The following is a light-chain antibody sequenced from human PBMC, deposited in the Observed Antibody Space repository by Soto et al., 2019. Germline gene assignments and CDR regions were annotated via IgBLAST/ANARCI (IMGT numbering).Light chain of an antibody. J-gene: IGLJ2*01. CDR3: SSAAGNDVGV. Sequence: QSALTQPPSASGSPGQSVTISCTGTSSDVGGYDYVSWYQQHPGKAPKLMIFEVSKRPSGVPDRFSGSKSGNTASLTVSGLQAEDEADYYCSSAAGNDVGVFGGGTKLTVL. V-gene: IGLV2-8*01. CDR2: EVS. CDR1: SSDVGGYDY.